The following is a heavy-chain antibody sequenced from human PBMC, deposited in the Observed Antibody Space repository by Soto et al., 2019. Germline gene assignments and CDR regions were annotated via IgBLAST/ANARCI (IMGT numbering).Heavy chain of an antibody. CDR1: GFTFSNFY. J-gene: IGHJ4*02. V-gene: IGHV3-23*01. CDR2: ISTTGDLT. Sequence: EVQLLESGGGLVQPGGSLRLSCAASGFTFSNFYMNWVRQALGRGPEWVSSISTTGDLTYYADSVKGRFSISRDDSRNTLFLQMNSLRVEDTAMYYCANNLGDGNNMIFDFGGQGTLVTVSS. CDR3: ANNLGDGNNMIFDF. D-gene: IGHD2-21*01.